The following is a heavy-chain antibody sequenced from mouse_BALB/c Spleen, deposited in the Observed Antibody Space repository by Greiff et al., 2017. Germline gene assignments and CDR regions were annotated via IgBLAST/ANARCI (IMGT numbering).Heavy chain of an antibody. CDR1: GFTFTDYY. V-gene: IGHV7-3*02. CDR3: ARDVWFAY. J-gene: IGHJ3*01. CDR2: IRNKANGYTT. Sequence: DVLLVESGGGLVQPGGSLRLSCATSGFTFTDYYMSWVRQPPGKALEWLGFIRNKANGYTTEYSASVKCRFTISRDNSQSILYLQMNTLRAEDSATYYCARDVWFAYWGQGTLVTVSA.